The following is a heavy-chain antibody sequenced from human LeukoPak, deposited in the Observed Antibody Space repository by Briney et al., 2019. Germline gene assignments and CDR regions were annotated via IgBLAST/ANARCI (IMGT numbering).Heavy chain of an antibody. CDR1: GFTLSSYW. CDR2: IKQDGSEK. CDR3: ARDQVPDDY. Sequence: GGSLRLSCAASGFTLSSYWMSWVRQAPGKGLEWVANIKQDGSEKYYVDSVKGRFTISRDNAKNSLYLQMNSLRAEDTAVYYRARDQVPDDYWGQGTLVTVSS. J-gene: IGHJ4*02. V-gene: IGHV3-7*03.